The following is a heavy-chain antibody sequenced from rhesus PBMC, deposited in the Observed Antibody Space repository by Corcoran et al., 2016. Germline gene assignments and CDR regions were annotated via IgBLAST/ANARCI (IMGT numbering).Heavy chain of an antibody. CDR1: RGSISGYY. D-gene: IGHD6-37*01. Sequence: QVQLQESGPGLVKPSETLSLTCAVSRGSISGYYWSWIRPPPGRGVEWIGGIYGSGGSNESNPSLKSRVTSSTDTSKNQFSLKRSAVTAADTAVYFCARRPNSGDWSLDYWGQGVLVTVSS. V-gene: IGHV4-160*01. CDR3: ARRPNSGDWSLDY. J-gene: IGHJ4*01. CDR2: IYGSGGSN.